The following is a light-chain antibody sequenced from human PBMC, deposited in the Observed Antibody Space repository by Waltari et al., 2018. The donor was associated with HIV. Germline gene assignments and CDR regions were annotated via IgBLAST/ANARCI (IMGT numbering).Light chain of an antibody. CDR3: SSYTSSSTGV. J-gene: IGLJ2*01. V-gene: IGLV2-14*01. CDR1: NNDVGGYNY. CDR2: EVS. Sequence: QPASMFGSPGQSITLSCTGTNNDVGGYNYVSWYQQHPGKAPKLMIYEVSNRPSGVSNRFSGSKSGNTASLTISGLQAEDEADYYCSSYTSSSTGVFGGGTKLTVL.